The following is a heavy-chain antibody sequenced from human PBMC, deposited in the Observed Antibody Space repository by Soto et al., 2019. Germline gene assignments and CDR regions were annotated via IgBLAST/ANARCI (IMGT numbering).Heavy chain of an antibody. D-gene: IGHD3-16*01. Sequence: EVHLVESGGGVVRPGGSLRLSCAASGFGFDEYGMSWVRQGPGKGLEWVSGITRHGDSTGYADSVKGRFTIARDNAKNSLYLQMNGLRAEDTAFYYCARDHRWGYEYGDHGDSWCQGTLVTVSS. V-gene: IGHV3-20*04. CDR2: ITRHGDST. J-gene: IGHJ4*02. CDR1: GFGFDEYG. CDR3: ARDHRWGYEYGDHGDS.